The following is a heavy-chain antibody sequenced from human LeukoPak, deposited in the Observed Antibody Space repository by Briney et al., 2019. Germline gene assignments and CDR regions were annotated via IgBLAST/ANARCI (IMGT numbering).Heavy chain of an antibody. CDR3: ARAPGGYYFDY. Sequence: ASVKVSCEASGYTFTGCYMHWVRQAPGQGLEWMGWINPNSGGTNYAQKFQGRVTMTRDTSISTAYMELSRLRSDDTAVYYCARAPGGYYFDYWGQGTLVTVSS. CDR1: GYTFTGCY. J-gene: IGHJ4*02. CDR2: INPNSGGT. V-gene: IGHV1-2*02. D-gene: IGHD3-16*01.